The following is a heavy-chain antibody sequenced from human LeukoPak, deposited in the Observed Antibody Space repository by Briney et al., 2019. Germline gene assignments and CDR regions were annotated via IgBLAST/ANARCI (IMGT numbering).Heavy chain of an antibody. CDR3: ARVPSLLRDTYDFWSGYYPYYFDY. CDR2: MNPNSGTT. J-gene: IGHJ4*02. V-gene: IGHV1-8*01. D-gene: IGHD3-3*01. CDR1: GYTFTSYD. Sequence: ASVKVSCKASGYTFTSYDINWVRQATGQGLEWVGWMNPNSGTTGYAQKFQGRVTMTRNTSISTAYMELSSLRSEDTAVYYCARVPSLLRDTYDFWSGYYPYYFDYWGQGTLVTVSS.